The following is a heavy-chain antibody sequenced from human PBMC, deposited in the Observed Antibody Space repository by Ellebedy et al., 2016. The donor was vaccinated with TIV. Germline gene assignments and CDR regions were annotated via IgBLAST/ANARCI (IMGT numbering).Heavy chain of an antibody. CDR3: ARDHGDYGPFDY. CDR2: ISGSGGST. CDR1: GFTFSSYA. D-gene: IGHD3-16*01. V-gene: IGHV3-23*01. J-gene: IGHJ4*02. Sequence: GGSLRLSCAASGFTFSSYAMSRVRQAPGKGLEWVSAISGSGGSTYYADSVKGRFTISRDNSKNTLYLQMNSLRAEDTAVYYCARDHGDYGPFDYWGQGTLVTVSS.